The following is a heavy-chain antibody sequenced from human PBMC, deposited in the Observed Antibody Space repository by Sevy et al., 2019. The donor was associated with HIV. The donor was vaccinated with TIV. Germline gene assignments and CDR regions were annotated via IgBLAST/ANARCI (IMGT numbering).Heavy chain of an antibody. Sequence: GGSLRLSCEASGFTFSSYWMHWVRQAPGKGLVWVSRINSDGSSTSYADSVKGRFTISRDNAKNTLYLQMNSLRAEDTAVYYCARELELQRDYYGMDVWGQGTTVTVSS. V-gene: IGHV3-74*01. CDR3: ARELELQRDYYGMDV. CDR1: GFTFSSYW. D-gene: IGHD1-7*01. CDR2: INSDGSST. J-gene: IGHJ6*02.